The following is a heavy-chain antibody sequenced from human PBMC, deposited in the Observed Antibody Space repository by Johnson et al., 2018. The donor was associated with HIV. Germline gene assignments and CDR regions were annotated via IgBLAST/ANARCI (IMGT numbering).Heavy chain of an antibody. Sequence: QMLLVESGGGVVQPGRSLRLSCAASGFTFSSMHWDRQAPGKGLEWVAVISHDGSHKYYADSVKGRFTISRDNSNNTLYRQMNSLRAEDTAVYYCARVPSAAAGSRGGAFDIWGQGTMVTVSS. CDR2: ISHDGSHK. D-gene: IGHD6-13*01. CDR1: GFTFSS. J-gene: IGHJ3*02. CDR3: ARVPSAAAGSRGGAFDI. V-gene: IGHV3-30*03.